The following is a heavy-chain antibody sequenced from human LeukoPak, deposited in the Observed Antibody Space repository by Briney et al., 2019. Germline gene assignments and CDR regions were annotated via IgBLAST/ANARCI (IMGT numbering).Heavy chain of an antibody. J-gene: IGHJ5*02. D-gene: IGHD3-3*01. V-gene: IGHV1-2*02. CDR1: GYTFTGYY. CDR3: ARDRSGAANWFDP. CDR2: INPNSGGT. Sequence: ASVKVSCKASGYTFTGYYMHWVRQAPGQGLEWVGWINPNSGGTNYAQKFQGRVTMTRDTSISTAYMDLTRLKSDDTAVYYCARDRSGAANWFDPWGQGTLVTVSS.